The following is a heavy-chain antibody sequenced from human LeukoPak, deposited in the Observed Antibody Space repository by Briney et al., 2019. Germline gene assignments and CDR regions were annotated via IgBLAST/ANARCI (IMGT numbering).Heavy chain of an antibody. D-gene: IGHD3-3*01. CDR1: GVTFSSYA. Sequence: GGSLRLSCAAAGVTFSSYAMSLVRQAPGKGLEWVSVISGSGGSTYYAGCVKGRFTISRDNSKNTLYLQMNSLRAEDTAVYYCAKSSYDPLGADYWGQGSLVTVSS. CDR3: AKSSYDPLGADY. J-gene: IGHJ4*02. CDR2: ISGSGGST. V-gene: IGHV3-23*01.